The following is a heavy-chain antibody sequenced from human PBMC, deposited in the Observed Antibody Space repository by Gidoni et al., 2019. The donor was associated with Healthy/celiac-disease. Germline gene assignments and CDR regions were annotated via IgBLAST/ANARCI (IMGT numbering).Heavy chain of an antibody. CDR3: AKDRVTYSGSYPDAFDI. Sequence: EVQLLESGGGLVQPGGSLRLSCAASGLTFSSYAMSWVSQAPGKGLEWVSAISGSGGSNYYADSMKRRFTITRDKSKNTLYLQMNSRRAEDTAVYYCAKDRVTYSGSYPDAFDIWGQGTMVTVSS. CDR1: GLTFSSYA. J-gene: IGHJ3*02. D-gene: IGHD1-26*01. V-gene: IGHV3-23*01. CDR2: ISGSGGSN.